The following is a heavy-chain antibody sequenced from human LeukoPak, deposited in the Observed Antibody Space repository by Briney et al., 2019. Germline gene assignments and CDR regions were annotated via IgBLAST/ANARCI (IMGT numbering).Heavy chain of an antibody. D-gene: IGHD3-22*01. Sequence: ASVKVSCKASGYTFTGYAIHWVRQAPGQRLGWMGWINAGNGNTKYSQKFQGRVTVTRDTSASTAYMELSSLRSEDTAVYYCARDPYYYDSSGYDEVAFDIWGQGTMVTVSS. CDR3: ARDPYYYDSSGYDEVAFDI. V-gene: IGHV1-3*01. CDR2: INAGNGNT. CDR1: GYTFTGYA. J-gene: IGHJ3*02.